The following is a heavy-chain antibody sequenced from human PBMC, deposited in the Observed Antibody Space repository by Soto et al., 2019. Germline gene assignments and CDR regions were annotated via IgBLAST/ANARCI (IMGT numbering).Heavy chain of an antibody. CDR2: IYYSGTT. V-gene: IGHV4-28*01. CDR1: GYSISSSNW. CDR3: ARREIQGPIDY. Sequence: QVQLQESGPGLVKPSDTLSLTCAVSGYSISSSNWWGWIRQPPGKGLEWIGYIYYSGTTYYNPSLKSPVTMSVDTSKNQFPLKLPSVTAVDTAVYYCARREIQGPIDYWGQGTLVTVSS. J-gene: IGHJ4*02. D-gene: IGHD1-26*01.